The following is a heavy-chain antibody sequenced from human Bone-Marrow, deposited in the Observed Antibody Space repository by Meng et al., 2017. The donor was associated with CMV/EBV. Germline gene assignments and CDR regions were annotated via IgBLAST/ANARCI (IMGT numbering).Heavy chain of an antibody. CDR3: ARDTREYSSSWDAFGI. D-gene: IGHD6-13*01. V-gene: IGHV3-23*01. Sequence: GEFLKISCATSGFIFHQYAMRWVRQAPGKGLELVAGIGTSESYTNYADSVRGRFTISRDDSKNTLYLQMNSLRAEDTAVYYCARDTREYSSSWDAFGIWGQGTMVTVSS. CDR1: GFIFHQYA. CDR2: IGTSESYT. J-gene: IGHJ3*02.